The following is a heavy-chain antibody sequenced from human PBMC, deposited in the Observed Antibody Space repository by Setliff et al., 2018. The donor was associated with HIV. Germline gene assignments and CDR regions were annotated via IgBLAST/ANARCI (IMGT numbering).Heavy chain of an antibody. CDR2: IYHSGST. V-gene: IGHV4-39*07. CDR3: ASAVGSSSWLRALDY. CDR1: GGSINTRNNY. J-gene: IGHJ4*02. D-gene: IGHD6-13*01. Sequence: KASETLSLTCTVSGGSINTRNNYWGWIRQPPGLGLEWIGEIYHSGSTNYNPSLKSRVTISVDKSKNQFSLKLTSVTAADTAVYYCASAVGSSSWLRALDYWGQGTLVTVSS.